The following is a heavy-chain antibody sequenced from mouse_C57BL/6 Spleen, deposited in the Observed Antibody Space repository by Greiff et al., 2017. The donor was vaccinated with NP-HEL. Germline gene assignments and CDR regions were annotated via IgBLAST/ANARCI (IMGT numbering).Heavy chain of an antibody. CDR1: GYTFTDYN. J-gene: IGHJ1*03. CDR2: INPNNGGT. CDR3: ARNYGSHWYFDV. V-gene: IGHV1-22*01. D-gene: IGHD1-1*01. Sequence: EVQLQQSGPELVKPGASVKMSCKASGYTFTDYNMHWVKQSHGKSLEWIGYINPNNGGTSYNQKFKGKATLTVNKSSSTAYMELRSLTSEDSAVYYCARNYGSHWYFDVWGTGTTVTVSS.